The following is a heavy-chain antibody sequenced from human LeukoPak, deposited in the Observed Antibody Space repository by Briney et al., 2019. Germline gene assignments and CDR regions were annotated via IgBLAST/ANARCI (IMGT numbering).Heavy chain of an antibody. CDR3: ARGGLWFGELPNGINWFDP. Sequence: GGSLRLSCAASGFTFSDYYMSWIRQAPGKGLEWVSYISSSGSTIYYADSVKGRFTISRDNAKNSLYLQMNSLRAEDAAVYYWARGGLWFGELPNGINWFDPWGQGTLVTVSS. CDR1: GFTFSDYY. J-gene: IGHJ5*02. V-gene: IGHV3-11*01. D-gene: IGHD3-10*01. CDR2: ISSSGSTI.